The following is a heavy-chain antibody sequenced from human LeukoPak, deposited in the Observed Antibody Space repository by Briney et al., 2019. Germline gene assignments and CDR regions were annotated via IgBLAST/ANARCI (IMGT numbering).Heavy chain of an antibody. D-gene: IGHD3-16*02. CDR1: GGSISSYY. V-gene: IGHV4-4*07. CDR3: ARSYYDYVWGSYRHFYFDY. CDR2: IYTSGST. Sequence: SETLSLTCTVSGGSISSYYWSWIRQPAGKGPEWIGRIYTSGSTNYNPSLKSRVTMSVDTSKNQFSLKLSSVTAADTAVYYCARSYYDYVWGSYRHFYFDYWGQGTLVTVSS. J-gene: IGHJ4*02.